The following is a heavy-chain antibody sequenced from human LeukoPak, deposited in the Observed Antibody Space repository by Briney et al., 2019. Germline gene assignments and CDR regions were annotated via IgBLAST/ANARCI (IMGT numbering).Heavy chain of an antibody. CDR2: IYYSGST. V-gene: IGHV4-59*08. D-gene: IGHD3-22*01. CDR1: GGSISGYY. Sequence: SETLSLTCTVSGGSISGYYWSWIRQSPGKGLVWIGYIYYSGSTNYNPSLQSRATISIDMSRNQFSLKLSSVTAADTALYYCARHFTYYYDSSGYPRDAFDIWGQGTTVTVSS. J-gene: IGHJ3*02. CDR3: ARHFTYYYDSSGYPRDAFDI.